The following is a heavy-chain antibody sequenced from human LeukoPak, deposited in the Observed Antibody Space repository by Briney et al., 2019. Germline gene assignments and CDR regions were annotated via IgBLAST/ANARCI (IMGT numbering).Heavy chain of an antibody. CDR2: ISGSGGST. CDR1: GFTFSSYA. V-gene: IGHV3-23*01. CDR3: AKDPAGPHPYNWFDP. Sequence: GGSLRLSCAASGFTFSSYAMSWVRQAPGKGLEWVSAISGSGGSTYYADSVKGRFTTSRDNSKNTLYPQMNSLRAEDTAVYYCAKDPAGPHPYNWFDPWGQGTLVTVSS. J-gene: IGHJ5*02. D-gene: IGHD6-19*01.